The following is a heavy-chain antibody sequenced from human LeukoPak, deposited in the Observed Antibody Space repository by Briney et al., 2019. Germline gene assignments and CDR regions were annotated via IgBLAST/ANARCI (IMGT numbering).Heavy chain of an antibody. V-gene: IGHV5-51*01. D-gene: IGHD2-21*02. CDR2: IYPGDSDT. J-gene: IGHJ3*02. Sequence: GESLKISCKGSGYSFTNYWIGWVRQLPGKGLEWMGIIYPGDSDTRYSPSFQGQVTISVDKSISTVYLQWRSLKASDTAMYYCARPVGVVTAAAFDIWGQGTMVIVSS. CDR1: GYSFTNYW. CDR3: ARPVGVVTAAAFDI.